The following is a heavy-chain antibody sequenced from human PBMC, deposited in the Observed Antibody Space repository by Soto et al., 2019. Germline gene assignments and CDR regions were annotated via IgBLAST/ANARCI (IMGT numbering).Heavy chain of an antibody. Sequence: SEPLSLTCTVSCGSISSGDYYWSWIRQPPGKGLEWIGYMYYSGSTNYNPSLKSRVTISVDTSKNQFSLKLSSVTAADTAVYYGASGGTNAWFDLCGEGMLVTVYS. J-gene: IGHJ5*02. CDR2: MYYSGST. D-gene: IGHD3-16*01. CDR3: ASGGTNAWFDL. CDR1: CGSISSGDYY. V-gene: IGHV4-61*08.